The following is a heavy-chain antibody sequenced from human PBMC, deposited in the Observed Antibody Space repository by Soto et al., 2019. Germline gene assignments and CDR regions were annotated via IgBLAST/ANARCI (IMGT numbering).Heavy chain of an antibody. CDR3: TTGYIAGSVASTDFDY. Sequence: EVQLVESGGGLVKPGGSLRLSCSASGFTFKNSWFNWVRQAPGQGLEWVGRVRSKGDGGTIEDAAHVKARFSISRDDSKNMLYLQMKSLKTEDTALYYCTTGYIAGSVASTDFDYWGRGTLVTFSS. CDR2: VRSKGDGGTI. J-gene: IGHJ4*02. CDR1: GFTFKNSW. V-gene: IGHV3-15*07. D-gene: IGHD2-15*01.